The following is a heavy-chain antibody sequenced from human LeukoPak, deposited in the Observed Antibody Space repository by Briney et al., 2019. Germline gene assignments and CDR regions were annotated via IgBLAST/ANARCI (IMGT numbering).Heavy chain of an antibody. Sequence: ASVKVSCKASGYTFTSYGISWVRQAPGQGLEWMGWISAYNGNTNYAQKLQGRVTMTTDTSTSTAYMELRSLRSDDTAVYYCARVDPHSGSWYEDRNFDYWGQGTLVTVSS. CDR2: ISAYNGNT. V-gene: IGHV1-18*01. CDR3: ARVDPHSGSWYEDRNFDY. D-gene: IGHD6-13*01. J-gene: IGHJ4*02. CDR1: GYTFTSYG.